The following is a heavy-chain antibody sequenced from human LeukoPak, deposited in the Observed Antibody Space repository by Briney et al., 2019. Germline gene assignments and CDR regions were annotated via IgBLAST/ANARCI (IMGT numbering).Heavy chain of an antibody. CDR3: ARDLVRYYFDY. J-gene: IGHJ4*02. CDR2: IYHSGST. V-gene: IGHV4-30-2*01. D-gene: IGHD6-13*01. CDR1: GGSISSGGYY. Sequence: PSETLSLTCTVSGGSISSGGYYWSWIRQPPGMGLEWIGYIYHSGSTYYNPSLKSRVTISVDRSKNQFSLKLSSVTAADTAVYYCARDLVRYYFDYWGQGTLVTVSS.